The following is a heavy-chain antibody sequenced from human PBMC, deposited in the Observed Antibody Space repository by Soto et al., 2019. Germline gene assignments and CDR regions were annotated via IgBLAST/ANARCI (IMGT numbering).Heavy chain of an antibody. CDR3: AREGSSGWYLNWFDL. D-gene: IGHD6-19*01. CDR1: GGTFRSYA. V-gene: IGHV1-69*13. Sequence: SVKVSCKASGGTFRSYAIRWVRQAPGQGLEWMGGIIPIFCTANYAQKFQGRVTITADESTSTAYMELGSPRSEDAAVYYCAREGSSGWYLNWFDLWGQGTLVTVSS. J-gene: IGHJ5*02. CDR2: IIPIFCTA.